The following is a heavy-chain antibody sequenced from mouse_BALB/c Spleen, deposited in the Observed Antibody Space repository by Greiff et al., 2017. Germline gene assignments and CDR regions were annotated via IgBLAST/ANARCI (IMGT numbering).Heavy chain of an antibody. CDR1: GFTFSSFG. CDR3: ARSGNWDGFYAMDY. J-gene: IGHJ4*01. Sequence: EVQRVESGGGLVQPGGSRKLSCAASGFTFSSFGMHWVRQAPEKGLEWVAYISSGSSTIYYADTVKGRFTISRDNPKNTLFLQMTSLRSEDTAMYYCARSGNWDGFYAMDYWGQGTSVTVSS. CDR2: ISSGSSTI. V-gene: IGHV5-17*02. D-gene: IGHD4-1*01.